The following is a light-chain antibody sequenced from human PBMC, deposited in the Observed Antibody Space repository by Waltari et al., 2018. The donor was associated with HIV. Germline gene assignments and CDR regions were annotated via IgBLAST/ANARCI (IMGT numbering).Light chain of an antibody. CDR2: KVS. Sequence: DIVMTQPPPSLPSPLGQPAAIPCSSSEDLVDSNGNSYLNWFLLRPGQSPRRLFFKVSNRDSGVPERFSASGSGTEFTLKIRSVEAEDVGIYFCMQDTHWPFTFGPGTTLDI. CDR3: MQDTHWPFT. J-gene: IGKJ3*01. V-gene: IGKV2-30*01. CDR1: EDLVDSNGNSY.